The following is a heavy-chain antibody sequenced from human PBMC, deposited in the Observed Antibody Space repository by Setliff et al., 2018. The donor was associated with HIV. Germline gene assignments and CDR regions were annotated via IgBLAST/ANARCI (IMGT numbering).Heavy chain of an antibody. CDR3: AKAHWDPLSPDY. Sequence: PGGSLRLSCVGSGFTFSSYWMHWVRLAPGKGLVWVSRINSDGSSIDYADSVKGRCSISRDNGKNTLYLQVSSLRAEDTAVYFCAKAHWDPLSPDYWGQGTLVTVSS. CDR2: INSDGSSI. D-gene: IGHD1-26*01. CDR1: GFTFSSYW. V-gene: IGHV3-74*01. J-gene: IGHJ4*02.